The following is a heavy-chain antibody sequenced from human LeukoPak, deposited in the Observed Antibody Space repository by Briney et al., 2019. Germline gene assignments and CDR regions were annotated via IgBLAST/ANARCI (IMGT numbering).Heavy chain of an antibody. V-gene: IGHV4-30-2*02. CDR3: ASTVAGTYYYYYGMDV. D-gene: IGHD6-19*01. CDR1: GGSISSGGYS. CDR2: IYHSGST. Sequence: SETLSLTCAVSGGSISSGGYSWSWIRQPPGKGLEWIGYIYHSGSTYYNPSLKSRVTISVDRSKNQFSLKLSSVTAADTAVYYCASTVAGTYYYYYGMDVWGQGTTVTVSS. J-gene: IGHJ6*02.